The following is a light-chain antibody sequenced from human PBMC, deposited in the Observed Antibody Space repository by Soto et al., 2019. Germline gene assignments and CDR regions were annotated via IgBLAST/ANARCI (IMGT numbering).Light chain of an antibody. CDR1: QTVSRN. CDR2: DIS. Sequence: EVVMTQSPARLSVSPGERATLSCRASQTVSRNLAWYQKRPGQAPRLLIYDISNRATGVPARFSGSGSETEFTLTIRSLQSEDFAVYCRQQYNNWPSFGEGTRLEIK. CDR3: QQYNNWPS. J-gene: IGKJ5*01. V-gene: IGKV3-15*01.